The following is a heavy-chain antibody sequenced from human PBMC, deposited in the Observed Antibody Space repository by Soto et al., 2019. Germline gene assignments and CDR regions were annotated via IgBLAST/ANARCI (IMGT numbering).Heavy chain of an antibody. CDR2: ISAYNDDT. Sequence: SVELSSKECRFALDSSSRRSVQQYPRQGLEWMGWISAYNDDTYYAQHFQGRITVTRDTSTSTAYMELRSLRSDDTAVYYCATTGGDCTQAVCYDYRRQGTPVTGS. CDR3: ATTGGDCTQAVCYDY. D-gene: IGHD2-8*01. V-gene: IGHV1-18*01. J-gene: IGHJ4*02. CDR1: RFALDSSS.